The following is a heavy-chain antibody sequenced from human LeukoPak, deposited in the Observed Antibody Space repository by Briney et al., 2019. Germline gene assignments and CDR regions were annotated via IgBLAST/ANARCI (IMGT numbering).Heavy chain of an antibody. CDR3: AKHYMGSSYNHGLDC. CDR2: IYYSGYT. J-gene: IGHJ4*02. Sequence: SETLSLTCTVSGGSIRSRTYYWGWIRQPPGKGLEWTGSIYYSGYTYQNPSLVTRVTICVDTSKNQFSLKLSSVTAADTAIYYCAKHYMGSSYNHGLDCWGQGTLVTVSS. D-gene: IGHD3-10*01. CDR1: GGSIRSRTYY. V-gene: IGHV4-39*01.